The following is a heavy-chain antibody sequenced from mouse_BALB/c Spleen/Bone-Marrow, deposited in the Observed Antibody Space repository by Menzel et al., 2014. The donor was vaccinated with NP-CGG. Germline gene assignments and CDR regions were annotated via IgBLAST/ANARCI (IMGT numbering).Heavy chain of an antibody. Sequence: EVKLMESGGGLVQPGRSLKISCAASGFDFSGSWMGWVRLAPGKGLEWIGEINPDSSTINYTPSLKDRFIISRDNAKNTLYLQMSKVRSEDTALYYCARLGYYGGFAYWGQGTLVTVSA. CDR2: INPDSSTI. V-gene: IGHV4-1*02. CDR3: ARLGYYGGFAY. CDR1: GFDFSGSW. D-gene: IGHD2-3*01. J-gene: IGHJ3*01.